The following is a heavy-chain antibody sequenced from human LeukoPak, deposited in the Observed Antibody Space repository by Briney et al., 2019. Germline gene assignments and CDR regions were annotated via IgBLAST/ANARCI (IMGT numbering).Heavy chain of an antibody. J-gene: IGHJ5*02. CDR1: GAYITSHS. CDR3: ARDGVNYYGSGNWFDP. CDR2: VYDRGNT. Sequence: KPSETLSLTCTVSGAYITSHSWSWIRQPPGEALEWIGCVYDRGNTDFNPSLKSRGTISRATSKNQFSLHLTSVTTADTAVYYCARDGVNYYGSGNWFDPWGLGTLVTVSS. V-gene: IGHV4-59*11. D-gene: IGHD3-10*01.